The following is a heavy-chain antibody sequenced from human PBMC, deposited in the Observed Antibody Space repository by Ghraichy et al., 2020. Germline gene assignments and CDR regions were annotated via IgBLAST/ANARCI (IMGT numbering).Heavy chain of an antibody. J-gene: IGHJ3*02. D-gene: IGHD1-14*01. Sequence: SLRLSCVASGFPLRKYGMHWVRQAPGKGLEWVAIIWADGSDRRYADSVRGRSTISRDDSRNTLYLEMSSLRDEDTAVYYCATAGKTSSNCCYALDIWGRGTLVTVSS. CDR2: IWADGSDR. CDR3: ATAGKTSSNCCYALDI. V-gene: IGHV3-33*03. CDR1: GFPLRKYG.